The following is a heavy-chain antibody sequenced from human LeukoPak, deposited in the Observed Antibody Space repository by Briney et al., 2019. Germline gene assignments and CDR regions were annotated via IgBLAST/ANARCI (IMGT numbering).Heavy chain of an antibody. CDR2: ISDSGGST. V-gene: IGHV3-23*01. Sequence: AGESLRISCAASGFSFSSYAMSWVRQAPGKGLEWVSAISDSGGSTYYADSVKGRFTISRDNSKNTPYLQMNSLRAEDTAFYYCAKGESLFDYWGQGTLVTVSS. CDR1: GFSFSSYA. J-gene: IGHJ4*02. D-gene: IGHD1-26*01. CDR3: AKGESLFDY.